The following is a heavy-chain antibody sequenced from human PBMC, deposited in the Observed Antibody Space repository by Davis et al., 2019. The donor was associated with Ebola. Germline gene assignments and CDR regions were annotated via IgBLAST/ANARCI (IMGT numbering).Heavy chain of an antibody. CDR1: GFRFSDNW. D-gene: IGHD1-26*01. V-gene: IGHV3-74*01. J-gene: IGHJ4*02. CDR3: ASYEVG. CDR2: INRDGTTK. Sequence: HTGGSLRLSCRVSGFRFSDNWMTWVRHVPGKGLVWVSSINRDGTTKTYADSVKGRFTVSRDNANNMLFLQMNSLRVEDTAVYYCASYEVGWGRGTRVTVSS.